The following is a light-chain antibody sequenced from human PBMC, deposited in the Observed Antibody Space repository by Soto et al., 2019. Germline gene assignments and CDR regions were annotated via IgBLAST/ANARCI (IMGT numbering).Light chain of an antibody. Sequence: EIVLTQSPGTLSLSPGERATLSCRASQSVSSSYLAWYQQKPGRAPRLLIYGASSRATGIPDRFSGIGSGTDFTLTISRLEPEDFAVYYCQQYGSSPYTFGQGTKVDIK. J-gene: IGKJ2*01. CDR1: QSVSSSY. CDR3: QQYGSSPYT. CDR2: GAS. V-gene: IGKV3-20*01.